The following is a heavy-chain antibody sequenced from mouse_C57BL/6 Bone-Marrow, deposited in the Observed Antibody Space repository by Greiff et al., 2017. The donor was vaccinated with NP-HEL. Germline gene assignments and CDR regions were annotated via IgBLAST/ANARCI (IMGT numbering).Heavy chain of an antibody. D-gene: IGHD1-1*01. CDR1: DSEVFPIAY. CDR2: ILPSIGRT. Sequence: QVQLKESGSELRSPGSSVKLSCKDFDSEVFPIAYMSWVRQKPGHGFEWIGGILPSIGRTIYGEKFEDKATLDADTLSNTAYLELNSLTSEDSAIYYCARETLYGSSFGAMDYWGQGTSVTVSS. CDR3: ARETLYGSSFGAMDY. V-gene: IGHV15-2*01. J-gene: IGHJ4*01.